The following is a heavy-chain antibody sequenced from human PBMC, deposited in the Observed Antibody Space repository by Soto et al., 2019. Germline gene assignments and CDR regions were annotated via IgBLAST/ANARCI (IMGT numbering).Heavy chain of an antibody. Sequence: PGGSLRLSCAASGFTLRSYWMSWVRQAPGKGLEWLATIKTDASEKKYVDSVKGRFTVSRDNAKNSLYLQMDSLRAEDTAVYYCARESGYGYGSSVNQYLDCWGRGTLVTVSS. J-gene: IGHJ4*01. CDR2: IKTDASEK. CDR1: GFTLRSYW. V-gene: IGHV3-7*01. D-gene: IGHD3-10*01. CDR3: ARESGYGYGSSVNQYLDC.